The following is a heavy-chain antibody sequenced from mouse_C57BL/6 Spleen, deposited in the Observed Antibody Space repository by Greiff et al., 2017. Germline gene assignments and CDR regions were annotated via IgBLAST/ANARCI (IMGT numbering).Heavy chain of an antibody. CDR2: IYPGDGDT. CDR3: TRSGEKNDWDY. CDR1: GYAFSSSW. J-gene: IGHJ2*01. D-gene: IGHD2-12*01. V-gene: IGHV1-82*01. Sequence: QVQLQQSGPELVKPGASVKISCKASGYAFSSSWMNWVKQRPGQGLEWIGRIYPGDGDTNYNGKFTGKATLTADKSSSTAYMQLSSLTSEDSAVYFCTRSGEKNDWDYWGQGTTLTVSS.